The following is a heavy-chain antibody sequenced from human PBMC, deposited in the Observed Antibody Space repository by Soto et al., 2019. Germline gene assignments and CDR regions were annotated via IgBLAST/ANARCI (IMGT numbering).Heavy chain of an antibody. D-gene: IGHD2-2*03. J-gene: IGHJ6*02. CDR2: VYSGGST. CDR1: GFTVSSNY. CDR3: ARGAHGSNHGMDV. Sequence: EVQLVESGGGVIQPGGSLRLSCVVSGFTVSSNYMTWVRQAPGKGLEWVSVVYSGGSTYYADSVKGRFTISRDNSKNILYLQMNCLRAEDSAVYYCARGAHGSNHGMDVWGQGTTVTVAS. V-gene: IGHV3-53*01.